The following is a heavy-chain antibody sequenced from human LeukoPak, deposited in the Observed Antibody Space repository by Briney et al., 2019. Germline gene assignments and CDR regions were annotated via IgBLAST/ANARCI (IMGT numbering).Heavy chain of an antibody. CDR1: GYTFTSYA. Sequence: ASVKVSCKASGYTFTSYAMNWVRQAPGQGLEWMGWINTNTGNPTYAQGFTGRFVFSLDTSVSTAYLQISSLKAEDTAVYYCARDSRKDGYNPPFDYWGQGTLVTVSS. CDR2: INTNTGNP. D-gene: IGHD5-24*01. J-gene: IGHJ4*02. V-gene: IGHV7-4-1*02. CDR3: ARDSRKDGYNPPFDY.